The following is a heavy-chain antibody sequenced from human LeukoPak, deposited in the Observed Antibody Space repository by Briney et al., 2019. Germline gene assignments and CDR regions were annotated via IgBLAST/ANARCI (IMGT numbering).Heavy chain of an antibody. CDR1: GFTFSSQW. D-gene: IGHD3-9*01. CDR3: ARDRAYQYYDLLTGYYYYYGLDV. Sequence: GGSLRLSCAASGFTFSSQWMSWVRQAPGKGLEWVGNIKEEGSEKYYVDSVKGRFTISRDNAGNSLYLQMNSLRAEDTAVYFCARDRAYQYYDLLTGYYYYYGLDVWGQGTTVTVSS. CDR2: IKEEGSEK. J-gene: IGHJ6*02. V-gene: IGHV3-7*01.